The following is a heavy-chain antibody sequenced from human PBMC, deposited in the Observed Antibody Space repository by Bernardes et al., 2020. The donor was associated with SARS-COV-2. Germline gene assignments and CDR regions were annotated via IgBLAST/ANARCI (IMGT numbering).Heavy chain of an antibody. CDR3: VSQSFAVSY. CDR2: IYYSGST. CDR1: GYSISSSNW. Sequence: SETLSLTCAVSGYSISSSNWWGWIRQPPGKGLEWIGYIYYSGSTYYNPSLKSRVTMSVDTSKNQFSLKLSSVTAVDTAVYYCVSQSFAVSYWGQGTLVTVSS. V-gene: IGHV4-28*01. J-gene: IGHJ4*02. D-gene: IGHD3-3*02.